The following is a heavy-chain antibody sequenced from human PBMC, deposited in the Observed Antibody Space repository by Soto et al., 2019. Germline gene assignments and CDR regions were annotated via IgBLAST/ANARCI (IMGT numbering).Heavy chain of an antibody. V-gene: IGHV1-2*04. CDR2: INPNSGGT. CDR3: ARGWYSGYDWVGMDV. J-gene: IGHJ6*04. D-gene: IGHD5-12*01. Sequence: ASVKVSCKASGYTFTGYYMHWVRQAPGQGLEWMGWINPNSGGTNYAQKFQGWVTMTRDTSISTAYMELSRLRSDDTAVYYCARGWYSGYDWVGMDVWGKGTTVTVSS. CDR1: GYTFTGYY.